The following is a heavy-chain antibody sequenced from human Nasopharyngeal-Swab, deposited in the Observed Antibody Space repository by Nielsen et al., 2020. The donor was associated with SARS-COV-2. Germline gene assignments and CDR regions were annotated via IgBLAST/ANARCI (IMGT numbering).Heavy chain of an antibody. CDR1: EFTMSRNG. CDR3: ARDVAIVGATLEK. D-gene: IGHD1-26*01. J-gene: IGHJ4*02. Sequence: GGSLRLSCAASEFTMSRNGMHWVRQAPGKGLEWVAYISSSSSTSYYADSVKGRFTISRDNPKNSLYLQMNSLRDEDTALYYCARDVAIVGATLEKWGQGTLVTVPS. V-gene: IGHV3-48*02. CDR2: ISSSSSTS.